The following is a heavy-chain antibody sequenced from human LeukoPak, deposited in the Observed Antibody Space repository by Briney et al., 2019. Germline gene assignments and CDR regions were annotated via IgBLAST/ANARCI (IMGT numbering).Heavy chain of an antibody. CDR2: INHSGST. CDR3: ARDRQLWSI. Sequence: PSETPSLTCAVYGGSFSGYYWSWIRQPPGKGLEWIGEINHSGSTNYNPSLKSRVTISVDTSKNQFFLKLSSVTAADTAVYYCARDRQLWSIWGQGTLVTVSS. J-gene: IGHJ4*02. CDR1: GGSFSGYY. D-gene: IGHD5-18*01. V-gene: IGHV4-34*01.